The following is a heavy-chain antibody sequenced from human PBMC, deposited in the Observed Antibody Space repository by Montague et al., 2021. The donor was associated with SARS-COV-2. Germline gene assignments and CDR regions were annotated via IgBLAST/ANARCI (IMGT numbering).Heavy chain of an antibody. CDR1: GGSISSSSYY. J-gene: IGHJ4*02. Sequence: SETLSLTCTVSGGSISSSSYYWGWIRQPPGKGLEWIGSIYYSGSTYYNPSLKSRVTISVDTSKNQFSLKLSSVTAADTAVYYCARQASRGITIFGVVTASYYLDYWGQGTLVTVSS. CDR3: ARQASRGITIFGVVTASYYLDY. D-gene: IGHD3-3*01. V-gene: IGHV4-39*01. CDR2: IYYSGST.